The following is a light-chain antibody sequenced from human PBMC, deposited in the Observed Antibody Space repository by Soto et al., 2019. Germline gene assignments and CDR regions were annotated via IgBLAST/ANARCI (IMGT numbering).Light chain of an antibody. CDR1: QSVSSN. CDR3: QQYNNWPQT. CDR2: GAS. Sequence: EIVMTQSPSTLAVSPGERATLSCRAGQSVSSNLAWYQQKPGQAPRLLSYGASTRATGIPARFSGSGSGTEFTLTISSLPSEDFEVYYCQQYNNWPQTFGQGTKVDIK. J-gene: IGKJ1*01. V-gene: IGKV3-15*01.